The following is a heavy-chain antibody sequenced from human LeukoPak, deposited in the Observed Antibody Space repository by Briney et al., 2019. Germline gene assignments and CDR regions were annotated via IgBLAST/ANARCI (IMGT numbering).Heavy chain of an antibody. CDR3: ARESGPYDSSGYSPNFDY. CDR2: IIPIFGTA. CDR1: GGTFSSYA. Sequence: SVKVSCEASGGTFSSYAISWVRQAPGQGLEWKGGIIPIFGTANYAQKFQGRVTITTDESTSTAYMELSSLRSEDTAVYYCARESGPYDSSGYSPNFDYWGQGTLVTVSS. J-gene: IGHJ4*02. D-gene: IGHD3-22*01. V-gene: IGHV1-69*05.